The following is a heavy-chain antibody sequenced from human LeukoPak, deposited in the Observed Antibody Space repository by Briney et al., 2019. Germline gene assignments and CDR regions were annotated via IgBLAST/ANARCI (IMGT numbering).Heavy chain of an antibody. CDR3: ARDLGLGAMVRGVWGYYMDV. CDR2: IWYDGSNK. V-gene: IGHV3-33*01. CDR1: GFTFSSYG. J-gene: IGHJ6*03. Sequence: PGRSLRLSCAASGFTFSSYGMHWVRQAPGKGLEWVAVIWYDGSNKYYADSVKGRFTISRDNSKNTLYLQMNSLRAEDTAVYYCARDLGLGAMVRGVWGYYMDVWGKGTTVTVSS. D-gene: IGHD3-10*01.